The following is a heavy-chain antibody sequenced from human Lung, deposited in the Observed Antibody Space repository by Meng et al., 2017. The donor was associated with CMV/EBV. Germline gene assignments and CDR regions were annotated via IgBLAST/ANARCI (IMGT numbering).Heavy chain of an antibody. Sequence: GESXKISCAASGFTFSSYWMHWVRQAPGKGLVWVSRINSDGSSTSYADSVKGRFTISRDNAKNTLYLQMNSLRAEDTAVYYRAREQPNSDAFDIWGQGAMVTVSS. CDR2: INSDGSST. V-gene: IGHV3-74*01. CDR3: AREQPNSDAFDI. D-gene: IGHD4-23*01. J-gene: IGHJ3*02. CDR1: GFTFSSYW.